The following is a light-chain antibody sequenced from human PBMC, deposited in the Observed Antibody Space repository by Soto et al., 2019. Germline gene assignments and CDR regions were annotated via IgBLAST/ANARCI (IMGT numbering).Light chain of an antibody. Sequence: QSALTQPASVSGSLGQSITISCTGTSSDIGGYKYVSWYQQHPGKAPKLIIFEVSNRPSGVSDRFSGSNSGNTASLTISGLQAEDEADYYCTSYSRYRVLVVGVGTKVTVL. J-gene: IGLJ3*02. CDR2: EVS. CDR1: SSDIGGYKY. V-gene: IGLV2-14*01. CDR3: TSYSRYRVLV.